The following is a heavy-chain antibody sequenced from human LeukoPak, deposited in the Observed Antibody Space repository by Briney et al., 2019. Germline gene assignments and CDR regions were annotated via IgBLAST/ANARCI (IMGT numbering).Heavy chain of an antibody. V-gene: IGHV4-59*01. Sequence: SETLSLTCTVSGGSISSYYWNWIRQPPGKGLEWVGFIDHSGSTNSNASLRSRVTISVDRSKNQFSLKLRSVIAADTAVYYCARAEIVGATLDYWGQGTLATVSS. CDR3: ARAEIVGATLDY. J-gene: IGHJ4*02. CDR1: GGSISSYY. CDR2: IDHSGST. D-gene: IGHD1-26*01.